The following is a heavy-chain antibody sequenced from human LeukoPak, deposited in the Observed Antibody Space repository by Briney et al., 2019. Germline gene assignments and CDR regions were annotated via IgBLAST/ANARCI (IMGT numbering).Heavy chain of an antibody. CDR3: AKDSKRWKTYYYASGSYYFEY. V-gene: IGHV3-21*01. CDR2: ISSSSSYI. Sequence: GGSLRLSCAASGFTFSNYSMNWVRQAPGKGLEWVSSISSSSSYIYYADSVKGRFTISRDNSKNTLYLQMNSLRAEDTAVYYCAKDSKRWKTYYYASGSYYFEYWGQGTLVTVSS. D-gene: IGHD3-10*01. J-gene: IGHJ4*02. CDR1: GFTFSNYS.